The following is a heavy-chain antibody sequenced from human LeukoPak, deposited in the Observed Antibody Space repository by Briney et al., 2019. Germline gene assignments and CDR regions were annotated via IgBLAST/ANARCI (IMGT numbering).Heavy chain of an antibody. CDR2: IRYDGSNK. CDR3: ARVQGGRWFGEFYD. Sequence: GGSLRLSCAASGFTFSSYGMHWVRQAPGKGLEWVAFIRYDGSNKYYADSVKGRFTISRDNSKNTLYLQMNSLRAEDTAVYYCARVQGGRWFGEFYDWGQGTLVTVSS. CDR1: GFTFSSYG. V-gene: IGHV3-30*02. D-gene: IGHD3-10*01. J-gene: IGHJ4*02.